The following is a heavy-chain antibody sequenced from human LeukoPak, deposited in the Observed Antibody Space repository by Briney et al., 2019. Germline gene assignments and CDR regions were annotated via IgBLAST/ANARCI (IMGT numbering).Heavy chain of an antibody. CDR1: GGSISSSSYY. Sequence: SETLSLTCTVSGGSISSSSYYWGWIRQPPGKGLEWIGRIYTSGSTNYNPSLKSRVTISVDTSKSQFSLKLSSVTAADTAVYYCARGYMAFDYWGQGTLVTVSS. J-gene: IGHJ4*02. V-gene: IGHV4-39*07. CDR2: IYTSGST. CDR3: ARGYMAFDY. D-gene: IGHD1-1*01.